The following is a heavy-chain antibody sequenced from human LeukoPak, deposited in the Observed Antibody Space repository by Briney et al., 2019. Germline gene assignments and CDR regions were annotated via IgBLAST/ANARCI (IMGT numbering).Heavy chain of an antibody. J-gene: IGHJ4*02. CDR3: TRDMYYDILTGYQHFDY. CDR2: IRSKAYGGTT. D-gene: IGHD3-9*01. CDR1: GFTFGDYA. V-gene: IGHV3-49*03. Sequence: GGSLRLSCTASGFTFGDYAMSWFRQAPGKGLEGVGFIRSKAYGGTTEYAASVKGRFTISRDDSKSIAYLQMNSLKTEDTAVYYCTRDMYYDILTGYQHFDYWGQGTLVTVSS.